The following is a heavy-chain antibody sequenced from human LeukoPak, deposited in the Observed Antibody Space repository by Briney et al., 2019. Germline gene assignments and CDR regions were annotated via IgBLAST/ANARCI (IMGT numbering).Heavy chain of an antibody. CDR2: IYYSGST. D-gene: IGHD6-6*01. J-gene: IGHJ3*02. CDR3: ARPHNDSSSSGGAFDI. V-gene: IGHV4-39*01. CDR1: GGSISSSSYY. Sequence: PSETLSLTCTVSGGSISSSSYYWGWIRQPPGKGLEWIGSIYYSGSTYYNPSLKGRVTISVDTSKNQFSLKLSSVTAADTAVYYCARPHNDSSSSGGAFDIWGQGTMVTVSS.